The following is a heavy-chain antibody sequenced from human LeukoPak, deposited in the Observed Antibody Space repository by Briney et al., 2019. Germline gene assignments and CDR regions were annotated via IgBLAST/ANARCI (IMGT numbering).Heavy chain of an antibody. J-gene: IGHJ5*02. D-gene: IGHD3-10*01. V-gene: IGHV5-51*01. CDR3: ARTNVVRGVIGWFDP. CDR2: IYPGDSDT. CDR1: GYSSTSYW. Sequence: GESLKISCKGSGYSSTSYWIGWVGQMPGKGLEWMGIIYPGDSDTRYNPSFQGQVTTSADKSISTAYLQWSSLKASDTAMYYCARTNVVRGVIGWFDPWGQGTLVTVSS.